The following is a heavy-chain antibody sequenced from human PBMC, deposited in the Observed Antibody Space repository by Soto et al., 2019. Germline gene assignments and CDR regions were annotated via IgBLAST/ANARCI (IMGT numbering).Heavy chain of an antibody. D-gene: IGHD3-22*01. CDR3: ASPKRYYYDSSGYYYAL. CDR1: GYSFTSYW. J-gene: IGHJ4*02. CDR2: IDPSDSYT. Sequence: GASLKISCKGSGYSFTSYWISWVRQMPGKGLEWMGRIDPSDSYTNYSPSFQGHVTISADKSISTAYLQWSSLKASDTAMYYCASPKRYYYDSSGYYYALWGQGTLVTVSS. V-gene: IGHV5-10-1*01.